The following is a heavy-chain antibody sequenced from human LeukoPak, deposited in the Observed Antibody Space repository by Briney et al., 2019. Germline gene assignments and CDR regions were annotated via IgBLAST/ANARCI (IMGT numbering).Heavy chain of an antibody. Sequence: GSLRLSCAASGFPFSSYGMHWVRQAPGKGLEWVAFIRYDGSNKYYADSVKGRFTISRDNSKNTLYLQMNSLRAEDTAVYYCAKAISSTSLDAFDIWGQGTMVTVSS. J-gene: IGHJ3*02. CDR3: AKAISSTSLDAFDI. V-gene: IGHV3-30*02. CDR2: IRYDGSNK. D-gene: IGHD2-2*01. CDR1: GFPFSSYG.